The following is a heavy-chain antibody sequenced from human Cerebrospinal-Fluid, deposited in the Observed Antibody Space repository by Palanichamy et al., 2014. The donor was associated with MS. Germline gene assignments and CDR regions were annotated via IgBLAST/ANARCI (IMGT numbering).Heavy chain of an antibody. CDR2: INHSGST. CDR1: GGSFNDYY. D-gene: IGHD2-15*01. V-gene: IGHV4-34*02. J-gene: IGHJ4*02. Sequence: QVQLQQWGAGLLKPSETLSLTCAVYGGSFNDYYWSWVRQPPGKGLEWIGEINHSGSTNYNPSLESRVTISVDTSKNQFSRNLSSATVADTAVYYCARGGACSADSCSILGFDSWGQGTLVTVSS. CDR3: ARGGACSADSCSILGFDS.